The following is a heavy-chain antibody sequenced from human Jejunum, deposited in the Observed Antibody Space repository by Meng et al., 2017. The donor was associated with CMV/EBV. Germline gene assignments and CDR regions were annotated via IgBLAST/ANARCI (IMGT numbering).Heavy chain of an antibody. J-gene: IGHJ4*02. CDR1: FS. CDR3: ARALIYGDSAVTLFVPYYFDY. CDR2: IHPNSGAT. V-gene: IGHV1-2*02. Sequence: FSVSWVRLAPGHGLEWLGWIHPNSGATNSAQKFQGRVTMTRDTSISTVYMQLSRLTSDDTAVYYCARALIYGDSAVTLFVPYYFDYWGQGTLVTVSS. D-gene: IGHD2-21*02.